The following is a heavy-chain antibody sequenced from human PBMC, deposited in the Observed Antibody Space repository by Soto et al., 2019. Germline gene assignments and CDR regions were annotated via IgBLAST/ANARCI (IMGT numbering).Heavy chain of an antibody. CDR3: VRDLRIASGGGDTFDI. Sequence: QVQLQESGPGLVKPSQTLALTCTVSGGSIGSVGYYWSWLRQLPGKGLEWIGYIHYSGTTDYNPSLKSRVSISVDMSKNQFSLKLTSVTAADTAVCYCVRDLRIASGGGDTFDIWGQGTMVTVSS. V-gene: IGHV4-31*03. CDR2: IHYSGTT. D-gene: IGHD6-13*01. CDR1: GGSIGSVGYY. J-gene: IGHJ3*02.